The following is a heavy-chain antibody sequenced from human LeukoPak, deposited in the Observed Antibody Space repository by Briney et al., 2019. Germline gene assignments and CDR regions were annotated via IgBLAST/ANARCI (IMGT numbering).Heavy chain of an antibody. V-gene: IGHV4-61*02. Sequence: SETLSLTCTVSGGSVISATDYWSWIRQPAGKGLEWIGRIRTSGITNYNPSLKSRATVSVDTSKNQFSLKLSSVTAADTAVYYCARDFPDYGGNSFDYWGQGILVTVSS. D-gene: IGHD4-23*01. CDR2: IRTSGIT. J-gene: IGHJ4*02. CDR3: ARDFPDYGGNSFDY. CDR1: GGSVISATDY.